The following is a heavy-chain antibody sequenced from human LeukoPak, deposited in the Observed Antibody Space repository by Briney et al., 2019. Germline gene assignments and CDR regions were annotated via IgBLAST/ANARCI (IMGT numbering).Heavy chain of an antibody. Sequence: GCSLRLSCVASGFSFDKFGMHWVRQAPGKGLEYVSSVSADESGKYYTKSVRGRFSISRDNSKNTMYLQLGNLSPDDMGIYYCASLDRSEIPWGPGTLVTVSS. CDR2: VSADESGK. J-gene: IGHJ5*02. D-gene: IGHD1-26*01. CDR1: GFSFDKFG. CDR3: ASLDRSEIP. V-gene: IGHV3-64*01.